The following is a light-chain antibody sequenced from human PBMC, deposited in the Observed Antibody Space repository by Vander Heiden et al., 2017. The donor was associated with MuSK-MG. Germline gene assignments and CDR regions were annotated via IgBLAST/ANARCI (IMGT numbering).Light chain of an antibody. V-gene: IGLV7-43*01. J-gene: IGLJ2*01. CDR2: RTT. Sequence: QTVVTQEPSLTVSPGGTVTLTCGSNTGAVTSGNYPNCFQQKPGQAHRALSYRTTNRHSWTPARFSGSLLGCKAALTLSGVQPEDEADYYGLLSYDGGQLCVFGGGTKLTVL. CDR1: TGAVTSGNY. CDR3: LLSYDGGQLCV.